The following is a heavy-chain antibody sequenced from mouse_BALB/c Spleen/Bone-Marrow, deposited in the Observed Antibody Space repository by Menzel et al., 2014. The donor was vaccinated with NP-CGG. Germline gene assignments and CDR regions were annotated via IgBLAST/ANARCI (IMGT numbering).Heavy chain of an antibody. Sequence: DVKLVESGGGLVKPGGSLKLSCAASGFTFSSYAMSWVRQTPEKRLEWVASISSGGSTSYPDSVKGRFTISRENARNILYLQMSSLRSEDTAMYYCVYGNYSYYYAMDFWGQGTSVTVSS. D-gene: IGHD2-1*01. J-gene: IGHJ4*01. CDR3: VYGNYSYYYAMDF. CDR1: GFTFSSYA. CDR2: ISSGGST. V-gene: IGHV5-6-5*01.